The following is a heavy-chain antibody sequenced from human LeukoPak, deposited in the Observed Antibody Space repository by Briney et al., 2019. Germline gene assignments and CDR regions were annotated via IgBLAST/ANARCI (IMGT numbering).Heavy chain of an antibody. CDR1: AFTFSKAW. J-gene: IGHJ4*02. D-gene: IGHD2-2*01. Sequence: GGSLRLSCAASAFTFSKAWMTWVRQAPGKGLEWVGRIQSKTDGGTTDYAVPVKGRFTILRDDSKNTLYLQMNSLKAEDTAVYYCTTDTLVVVPAAVLVPNWGQGTLVTVSS. V-gene: IGHV3-15*01. CDR2: IQSKTDGGTT. CDR3: TTDTLVVVPAAVLVPN.